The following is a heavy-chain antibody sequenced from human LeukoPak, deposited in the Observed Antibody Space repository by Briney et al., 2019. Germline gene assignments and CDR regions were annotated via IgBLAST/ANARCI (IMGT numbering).Heavy chain of an antibody. Sequence: GWSLRLSCAASGFTVRSNYMSWVRQAPGRGLEWVSVIYTGGSTYYADSVKGRFTISRDNSKNTLYLQMNSLRAEDTAVYYCARDLGRYDSNQGPLDAFDIWGQGQWSPSLQ. CDR2: IYTGGST. V-gene: IGHV3-53*01. CDR1: GFTVRSNY. CDR3: ARDLGRYDSNQGPLDAFDI. J-gene: IGHJ3*02. D-gene: IGHD3-22*01.